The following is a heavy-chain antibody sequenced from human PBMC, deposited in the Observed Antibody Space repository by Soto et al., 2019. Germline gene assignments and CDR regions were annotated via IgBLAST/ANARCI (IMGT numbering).Heavy chain of an antibody. CDR1: GYSFKTYD. V-gene: IGHV1-8*01. CDR3: ARCRGSDQSDL. J-gene: IGHJ4*02. Sequence: QEQLVQSGTEVKKPGASVMVSCEALGYSFKTYDINWVRQASGQGREWMGWMNPNSGNTGYAQKFQGRVSRTRDTSTDTAYMVLSGLRFDDTAVYYCARCRGSDQSDLWGQGTLVTVSS. D-gene: IGHD3-10*01. CDR2: MNPNSGNT.